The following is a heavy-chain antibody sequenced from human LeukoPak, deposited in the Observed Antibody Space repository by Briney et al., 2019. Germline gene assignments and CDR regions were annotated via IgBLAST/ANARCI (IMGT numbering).Heavy chain of an antibody. CDR3: AREREVREISVAFDI. J-gene: IGHJ3*02. Sequence: SETLSLTCAVYGGSFSGYYWSWIRQPPGKGLEWIGEINHSGSTNYNPSLKSRVTISVDTSKNQFSLKLSSVTAADTAVYYCAREREVREISVAFDIWGQGTMVTVSS. D-gene: IGHD3-10*01. V-gene: IGHV4-34*01. CDR2: INHSGST. CDR1: GGSFSGYY.